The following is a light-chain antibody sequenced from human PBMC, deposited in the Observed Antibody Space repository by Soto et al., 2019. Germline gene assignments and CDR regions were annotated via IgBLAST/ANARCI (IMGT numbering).Light chain of an antibody. CDR1: NSDIGGYNY. J-gene: IGLJ2*01. CDR3: TSYTRSSTVV. CDR2: DVN. V-gene: IGLV2-14*03. Sequence: QSVLTQPASVSGSPGQSITISCTGTNSDIGGYNYVSWYQHHPGKAPKLMIYDVNNRPSGVSNRFSGSKSGNTASLTISGLQAEDEADYYCTSYTRSSTVVFGGGTKLTVL.